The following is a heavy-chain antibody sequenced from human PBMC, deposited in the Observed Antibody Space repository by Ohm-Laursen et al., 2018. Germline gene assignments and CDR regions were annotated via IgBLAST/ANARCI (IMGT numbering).Heavy chain of an antibody. V-gene: IGHV4-4*07. CDR3: VGTGLLNGYDY. D-gene: IGHD3-9*01. CDR1: GDSINNYY. Sequence: SETLSLTCTVSGDSINNYYWSWIRQPAGRGLEWIGHISDRGRANYSPSLMSRLTMSIDTSIKQFSLKLTSVTAADTAMYYCVGTGLLNGYDYWGHGTLVTVS. CDR2: ISDRGRA. J-gene: IGHJ4*01.